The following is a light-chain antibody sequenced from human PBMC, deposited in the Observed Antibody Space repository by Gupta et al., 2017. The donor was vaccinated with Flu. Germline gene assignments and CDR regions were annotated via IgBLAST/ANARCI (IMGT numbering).Light chain of an antibody. J-gene: IGKJ5*01. CDR2: GAS. V-gene: IGKV1-16*01. CDR3: QQYQSCPVT. CDR1: QGINSF. Sequence: PSSLSSSVGDMVTITCRASQGINSFLAWFQQSPGKAPKSLIYGASTMQSAVPSSFSGRGSGTEFTLTISSLQPEDFATYYCQQYQSCPVTFGQGTRLEIK.